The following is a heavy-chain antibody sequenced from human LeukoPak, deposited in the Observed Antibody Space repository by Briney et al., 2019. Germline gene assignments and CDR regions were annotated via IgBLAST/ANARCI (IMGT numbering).Heavy chain of an antibody. CDR1: GGSISSGGYY. Sequence: SETLSLTCTVSGGSISSGGYYWSWIRQHPGKGLEWIGYIYYSGSTYYNPSLKSRVTISVDTSENQFSLKLSSVTAADTAVYYCARGDSSGYYLGFDYWGQGALVTVSS. CDR2: IYYSGST. J-gene: IGHJ4*02. D-gene: IGHD3-22*01. V-gene: IGHV4-31*03. CDR3: ARGDSSGYYLGFDY.